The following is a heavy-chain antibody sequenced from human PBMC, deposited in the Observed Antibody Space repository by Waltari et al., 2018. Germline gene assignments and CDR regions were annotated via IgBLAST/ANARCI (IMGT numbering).Heavy chain of an antibody. Sequence: EVQLVESGGGLVQPGGSLRLSCEGSGFAFSTCWMSWVRQTPGKGLEWVAIIKQDGSEKHYMDSVKGRFTISRDNAKNSLYLQLNSLRADDTAVYYCVRGRGWIFDYWGQGTLVTVSS. CDR3: VRGRGWIFDY. J-gene: IGHJ4*02. CDR2: IKQDGSEK. V-gene: IGHV3-7*01. CDR1: GFAFSTCW. D-gene: IGHD5-12*01.